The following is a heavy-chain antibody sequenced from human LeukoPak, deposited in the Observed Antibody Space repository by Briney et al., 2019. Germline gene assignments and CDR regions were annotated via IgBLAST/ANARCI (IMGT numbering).Heavy chain of an antibody. CDR3: AKGGQYFDY. CDR2: IWYDGSNK. V-gene: IGHV3-33*06. J-gene: IGHJ4*02. Sequence: PGGSLRLSCAASGFTFSSYGMPWVRQAPGKGLEWVAVIWYDGSNKYYADSVKGRFTISRDNSKNTLYLQMNSLRAEDTAVYYCAKGGQYFDYWGQGTLVTVSS. CDR1: GFTFSSYG.